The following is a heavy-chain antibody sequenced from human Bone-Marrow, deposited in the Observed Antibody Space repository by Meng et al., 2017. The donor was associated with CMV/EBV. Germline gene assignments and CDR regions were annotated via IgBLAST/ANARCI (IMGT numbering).Heavy chain of an antibody. CDR1: GDSIRIGDYY. D-gene: IGHD4-11*01. CDR2: INYNGIT. V-gene: IGHV4-30-4*08. Sequence: LRLSCAVSGDSIRIGDYYWNWIRQSPGKGLEWIAYINYNGITYHNPSLKSRASMSVDTSKNHISLNLTSVTAADTAVYYCARVRNSRHGLDVWGQGTTVTVSS. CDR3: ARVRNSRHGLDV. J-gene: IGHJ6*02.